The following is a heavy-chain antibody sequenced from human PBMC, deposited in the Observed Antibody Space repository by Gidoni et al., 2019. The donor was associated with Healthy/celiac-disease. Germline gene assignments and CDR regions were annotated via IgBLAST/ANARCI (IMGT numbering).Heavy chain of an antibody. D-gene: IGHD2-21*02. Sequence: QVQLVQSGAEVKKPGSSLKVPCKASGGTFSSYAIRWGQQAPGQGLEWMGGIIPLFGTANCGKKCKGRVTITAEESTNTAYMELSSLRSEDTAVYYCARDKGWGDPPWFDPWGQGTLVTVSS. CDR2: IIPLFGTA. CDR3: ARDKGWGDPPWFDP. CDR1: GGTFSSYA. V-gene: IGHV1-69*01. J-gene: IGHJ5*02.